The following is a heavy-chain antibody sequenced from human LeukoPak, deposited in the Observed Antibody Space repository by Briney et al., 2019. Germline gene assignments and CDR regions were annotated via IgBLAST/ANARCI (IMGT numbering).Heavy chain of an antibody. V-gene: IGHV3-21*01. CDR3: ARESIVVSHFDY. J-gene: IGHJ4*02. D-gene: IGHD1-26*01. CDR2: ISSSSSYI. Sequence: PGGSLRLSCAASGFTFSSYSMNWVRQAPGKGLEWVSSISSSSSYIYYADSVKGRFTISRDNAKNSLYLQMNSLRAEDTAVYYCARESIVVSHFDYWGQGTLVTVSS. CDR1: GFTFSSYS.